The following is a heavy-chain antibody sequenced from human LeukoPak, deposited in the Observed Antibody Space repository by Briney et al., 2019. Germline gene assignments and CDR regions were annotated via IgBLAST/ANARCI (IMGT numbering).Heavy chain of an antibody. D-gene: IGHD2-21*02. J-gene: IGHJ5*02. CDR2: ISGGGGTT. CDR1: GFTFNTYA. V-gene: IGHV3-23*01. CDR3: AKGPVVTATYNWFDP. Sequence: GGSLRLSCAASGFTFNTYAMSWVRQAPGKGLEWVSVISGGGGTTYYADSVKGRFTISRDNSRNTLYLRMNSQRVEDTAVYYCAKGPVVTATYNWFDPWGQGALVTVSS.